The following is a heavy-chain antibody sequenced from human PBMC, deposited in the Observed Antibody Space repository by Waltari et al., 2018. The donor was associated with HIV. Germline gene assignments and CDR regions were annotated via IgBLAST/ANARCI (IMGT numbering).Heavy chain of an antibody. V-gene: IGHV3-30*18. D-gene: IGHD3-10*01. CDR1: EFTFSSYG. Sequence: ASEFTFSSYGMHWVRQAPGKGLEWVAVISYDGSKKYYADSVKGRFTISRDNSKNTLFLEMNSLRAEDTAVYYCAKDRTYYYGSGNNYYQYYGMDVWGQGTTVTVSS. CDR2: ISYDGSKK. CDR3: AKDRTYYYGSGNNYYQYYGMDV. J-gene: IGHJ6*02.